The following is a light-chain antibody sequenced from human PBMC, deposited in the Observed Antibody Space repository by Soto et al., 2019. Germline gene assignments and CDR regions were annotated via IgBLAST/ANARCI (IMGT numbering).Light chain of an antibody. CDR2: KAS. V-gene: IGKV1-5*03. Sequence: DIQMTQSPSTLSASLGDRISITCRASQSISSWLAWYQQKPGKAPRLLIYKASTLESGVPSRFSGSGSGTECTLTISSLQPDDVATYYCQQYDSFSVTLGQGTKVDIK. J-gene: IGKJ1*01. CDR1: QSISSW. CDR3: QQYDSFSVT.